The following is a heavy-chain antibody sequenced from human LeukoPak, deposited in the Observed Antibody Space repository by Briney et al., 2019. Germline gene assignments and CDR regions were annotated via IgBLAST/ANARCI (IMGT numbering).Heavy chain of an antibody. D-gene: IGHD1-26*01. CDR3: AREGVPGIVSH. J-gene: IGHJ4*02. V-gene: IGHV4-4*07. Sequence: GSLRLSCAASGFTFSNAWMSWVRQAPGKGLEWIGRIYTSGSTNYDPSLKSRVTMSVDTSKNQFSLKLSSVTAADTAVYYCAREGVPGIVSHWGQGTLVTVSS. CDR2: IYTSGST. CDR1: GFTFSNAW.